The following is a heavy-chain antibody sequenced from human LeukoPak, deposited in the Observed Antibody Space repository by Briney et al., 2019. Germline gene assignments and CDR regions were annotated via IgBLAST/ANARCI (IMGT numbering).Heavy chain of an antibody. CDR3: ARAKLRGVTTFGWFDP. CDR1: GYTFTGYA. Sequence: ASVKVSCKASGYTFTGYAMNWVRQAPGQGLEWMGWINTNTGNPTYAQGFTGRFVYSLDTSVSTAYLQISSLKAEDTAVYYCARAKLRGVTTFGWFDPWGQGTLVTVSS. D-gene: IGHD3-10*01. CDR2: INTNTGNP. J-gene: IGHJ5*02. V-gene: IGHV7-4-1*02.